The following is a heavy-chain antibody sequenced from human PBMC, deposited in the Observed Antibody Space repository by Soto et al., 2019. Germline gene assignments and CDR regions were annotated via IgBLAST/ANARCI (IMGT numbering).Heavy chain of an antibody. CDR2: IWYDGSNK. D-gene: IGHD2-15*01. J-gene: IGHJ3*02. CDR3: ARVSLPLGSSRGAFDI. V-gene: IGHV3-33*08. CDR1: GFTFSSYG. Sequence: VQLVESGGGLVKTGGSLRLSCVTSGFTFSSYGMHWVRQAPGKGLEWVAVIWYDGSNKYYADSVKGRFTISRDNSKNTLYLQMNSLRAEDTAVYYCARVSLPLGSSRGAFDIWGQGTMVTVSS.